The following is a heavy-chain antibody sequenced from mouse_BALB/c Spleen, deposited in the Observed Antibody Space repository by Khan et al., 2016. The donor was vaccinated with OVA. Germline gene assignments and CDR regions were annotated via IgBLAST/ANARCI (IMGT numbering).Heavy chain of an antibody. V-gene: IGHV9-3-1*01. Sequence: QIQLVQSGPELKKPGETVKISCKASGYIFTNYGMNWVKQAPGKGLKWMGWINTYTGEPTYADDFKGRFAFSLETSASTAFLQINNLKNEDTATYSCARYDRYEMDYWGQGPSVTVAS. D-gene: IGHD2-12*01. CDR2: INTYTGEP. CDR1: GYIFTNYG. CDR3: ARYDRYEMDY. J-gene: IGHJ4*01.